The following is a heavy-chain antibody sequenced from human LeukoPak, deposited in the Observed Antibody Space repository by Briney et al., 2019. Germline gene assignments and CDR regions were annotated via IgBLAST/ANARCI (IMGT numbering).Heavy chain of an antibody. D-gene: IGHD2-2*01. CDR1: GYTLTELS. CDR2: FDPEDGET. CDR3: ATGVGVVPAASFDY. J-gene: IGHJ4*02. V-gene: IGHV1-24*01. Sequence: GASVKVSCKVSGYTLTELSMHWVRQAPGKGLEWMGGFDPEDGETIYAQKFQGRVTMTEDTSTDTAYMELSSLRSEDTAVYYCATGVGVVPAASFDYWGQGTLVTVSS.